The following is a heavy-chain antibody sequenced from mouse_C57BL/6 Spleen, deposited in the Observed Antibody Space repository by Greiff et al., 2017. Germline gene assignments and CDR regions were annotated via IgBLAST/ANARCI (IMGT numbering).Heavy chain of an antibody. CDR1: GFTFSNYW. CDR3: TRVGKGFDY. V-gene: IGHV6-3*01. Sequence: EVKLEESGGGLVQPGGSMKLSCVASGFTFSNYWMNWVRQSPEKGLEWVAQIRLKSDNYATHYAESVKGRFTISRDDSKSSVYLQMNNLRAEDTGIYYCTRVGKGFDYWGQGTTLTVSS. J-gene: IGHJ2*01. D-gene: IGHD1-1*01. CDR2: IRLKSDNYAT.